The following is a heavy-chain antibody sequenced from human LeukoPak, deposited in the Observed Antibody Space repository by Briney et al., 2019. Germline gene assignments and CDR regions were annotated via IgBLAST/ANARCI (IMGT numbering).Heavy chain of an antibody. CDR3: AKAGYSSSWYYFDY. V-gene: IGHV3-30*18. Sequence: PGGSLRLSCAASGFTFSSYGMHWVRQAPGKGLEWVAVISYDGSNKYYADSVKGRFTIFRDNSKNTLYLQMNSLRAEDTAVYYCAKAGYSSSWYYFDYWGQGTLVTVSS. J-gene: IGHJ4*02. D-gene: IGHD6-13*01. CDR2: ISYDGSNK. CDR1: GFTFSSYG.